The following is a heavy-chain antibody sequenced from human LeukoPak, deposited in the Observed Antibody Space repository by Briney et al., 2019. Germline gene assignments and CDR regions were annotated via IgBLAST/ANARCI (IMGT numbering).Heavy chain of an antibody. CDR1: GFTFSSYA. Sequence: SGGSLRLPCAASGFTFSSYAMSWVRQAPGKGLEWVSAISGSGGSTYYADSVKGRFTISRDNSKNTLYLQMNSLRAEDTAVYYCATKYYDILTGYSYWGQGTLVTVSS. V-gene: IGHV3-23*01. D-gene: IGHD3-9*01. CDR3: ATKYYDILTGYSY. CDR2: ISGSGGST. J-gene: IGHJ4*02.